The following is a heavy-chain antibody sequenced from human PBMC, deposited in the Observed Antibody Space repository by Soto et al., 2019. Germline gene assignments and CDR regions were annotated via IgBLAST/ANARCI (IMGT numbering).Heavy chain of an antibody. J-gene: IGHJ6*03. V-gene: IGHV4-59*08. CDR2: IYYSGST. CDR3: ARRRMVGPYYYYYMDV. Sequence: PSETLSLTCTVSGGSISSYYWSWIRQPPGKGLEWIGYIYYSGSTNYNPSLKSRVTISVDTSKNQFSLKLSSVTAADTAVYYCARRRMVGPYYYYYMDVWGKGTMVTVSS. D-gene: IGHD2-8*01. CDR1: GGSISSYY.